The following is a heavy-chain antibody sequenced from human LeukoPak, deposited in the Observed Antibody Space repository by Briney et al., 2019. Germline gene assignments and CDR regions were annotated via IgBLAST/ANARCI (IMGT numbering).Heavy chain of an antibody. CDR1: GFTFSGSA. D-gene: IGHD2-21*02. J-gene: IGHJ4*02. V-gene: IGHV3-73*01. CDR3: AKDHAYCGGDCYPDWPYFDY. CDR2: IRSKANSYAT. Sequence: GGSLKLSCAASGFTFSGSAMHWVRQASGKGLEWVGRIRSKANSYATAYAASVKGRFTISRDDSKNTAYLQMNSLRAEDTAVYYCAKDHAYCGGDCYPDWPYFDYWGQGTLVTVSS.